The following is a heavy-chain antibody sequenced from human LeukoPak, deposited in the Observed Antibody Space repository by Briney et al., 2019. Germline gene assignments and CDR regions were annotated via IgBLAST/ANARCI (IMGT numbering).Heavy chain of an antibody. D-gene: IGHD3-9*01. CDR2: IIPIFGTA. CDR3: ARDFYDILTGPWQTRTMEYYFDY. CDR1: GGTFSSYA. V-gene: IGHV1-69*13. J-gene: IGHJ4*02. Sequence: ASVKVSCKASGGTFSSYAISWVRQAPGQGLEWMGRIIPIFGTANYAQKFQGRVTITADESTSTAYMELSSLRSEDTAVYYCARDFYDILTGPWQTRTMEYYFDYWGQGTLVTVSS.